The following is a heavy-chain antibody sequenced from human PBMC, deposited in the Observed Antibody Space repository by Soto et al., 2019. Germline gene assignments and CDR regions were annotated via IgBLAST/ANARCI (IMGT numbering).Heavy chain of an antibody. CDR1: GSSISNGYY. CDR2: IYKSGTT. V-gene: IGHV4-38-2*01. D-gene: IGHD4-4*01. CDR3: ARLGYSNYFDY. J-gene: IGHJ4*02. Sequence: QVQLQESGPGQVKPSETLSLTCAVSGSSISNGYYWGCIRQPPGKGLEWIGTIYKSGTTYYNPSLKSRVTISVDTSKNQFSLKLSSVTAADTAVYYCARLGYSNYFDYWGQGTLVTVSS.